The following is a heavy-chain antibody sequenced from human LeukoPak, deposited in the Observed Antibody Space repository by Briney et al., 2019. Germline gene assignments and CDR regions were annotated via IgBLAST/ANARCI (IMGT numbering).Heavy chain of an antibody. CDR2: IYHSGST. CDR3: ARSGKLGGAFDI. CDR1: GGSISSGSYY. V-gene: IGHV4-30-2*01. Sequence: KASETLSLTCTVSGGSISSGSYYWSWIRQPPGKGLEWIGYIYHSGSTYYNPSLKSRVTISVDRSKNQFSLKLSSVTAADTAVYYCARSGKLGGAFDIWGQGTMVTVSS. D-gene: IGHD1-26*01. J-gene: IGHJ3*02.